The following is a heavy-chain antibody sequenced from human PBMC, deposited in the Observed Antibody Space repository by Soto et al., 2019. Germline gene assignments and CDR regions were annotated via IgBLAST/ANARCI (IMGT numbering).Heavy chain of an antibody. CDR1: GYTFTGYY. Sequence: ASVKVSCKASGYTFTGYYMHWVRQAPGQGLEWMGWINPNSGGTNYAQKFQGWVTMTRDTSISTAYMELSRLRSDDTAVYYCARLWEGSDDSRGYSVYYGMDVWGQGTTVTVSS. J-gene: IGHJ6*02. CDR3: ARLWEGSDDSRGYSVYYGMDV. CDR2: INPNSGGT. V-gene: IGHV1-2*04. D-gene: IGHD3-22*01.